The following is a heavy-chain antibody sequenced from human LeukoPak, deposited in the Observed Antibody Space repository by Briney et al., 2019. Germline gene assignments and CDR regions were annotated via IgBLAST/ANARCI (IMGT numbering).Heavy chain of an antibody. CDR3: ARGGWAPPIGNWFDP. Sequence: SETLSLTCTVSGGSISSSRYYWGWIRQPPGKGLEWIGNIFYSGSTYYNVFLKSRVSISVDTSKNQFSLKLSSVTAADTAVYYCARGGWAPPIGNWFDPWGQGTLVTVSS. V-gene: IGHV4-39*07. J-gene: IGHJ5*02. CDR1: GGSISSSRYY. CDR2: IFYSGST. D-gene: IGHD1-26*01.